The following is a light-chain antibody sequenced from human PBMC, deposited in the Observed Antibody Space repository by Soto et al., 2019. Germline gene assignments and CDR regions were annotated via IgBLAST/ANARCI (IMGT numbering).Light chain of an antibody. CDR2: KAS. V-gene: IGKV1-5*03. CDR1: QSISNC. J-gene: IGKJ1*01. Sequence: DIQLTQSPSTLSASVGDRVTITCRASQSISNCLAWYQQKPGKAPKVLISKASSLESGVPSRFSGSGFGTEFTLTVSSLQPDDFECYYCQQYCDYSWTFGQGTKVEIK. CDR3: QQYCDYSWT.